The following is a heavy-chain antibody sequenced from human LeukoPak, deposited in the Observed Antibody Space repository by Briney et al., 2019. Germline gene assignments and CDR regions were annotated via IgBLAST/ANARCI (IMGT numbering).Heavy chain of an antibody. V-gene: IGHV1-24*01. CDR3: AREPAHSIAAAGTDAFDI. CDR1: GYTLTELS. J-gene: IGHJ3*02. CDR2: FDPEDGET. D-gene: IGHD6-13*01. Sequence: ASVKVSCKVSGYTLTELSMHWVRQAPGKGLEWMGGFDPEDGETIYAQKFQGRATMTEDTSTDTAYMELSSLRSEDTAVYYCAREPAHSIAAAGTDAFDIWGQGTMVTVSS.